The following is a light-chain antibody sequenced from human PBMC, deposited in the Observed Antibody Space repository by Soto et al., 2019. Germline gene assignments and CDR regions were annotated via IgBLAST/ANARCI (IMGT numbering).Light chain of an antibody. J-gene: IGKJ4*01. V-gene: IGKV1-5*03. CDR3: QQYEAYPLT. CDR2: KAS. CDR1: QNINTW. Sequence: DIQMTQCPSTLSASVGDRVTITCRASQNINTWLAWYQQKPGKAPYLLIYKASNLHSGVPSRFRGSASGTEFTLTISSLQPDDIATYYCQQYEAYPLTYGGGTKVEI.